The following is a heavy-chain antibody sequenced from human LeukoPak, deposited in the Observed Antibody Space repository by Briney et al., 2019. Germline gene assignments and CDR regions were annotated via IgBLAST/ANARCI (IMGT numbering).Heavy chain of an antibody. CDR1: GYSFTSYW. D-gene: IGHD6-19*01. CDR3: ARGKSVAGFYYYGMDV. V-gene: IGHV5-51*01. J-gene: IGHJ6*02. CDR2: FYPGDSDT. Sequence: GESLKISCKGSGYSFTSYWIGWVRQMPGKGLEWMGIFYPGDSDTRYSPSFQGQVTISADKSISTAYLQWSSLKASDTAMYYCARGKSVAGFYYYGMDVWGQGTTVTVSS.